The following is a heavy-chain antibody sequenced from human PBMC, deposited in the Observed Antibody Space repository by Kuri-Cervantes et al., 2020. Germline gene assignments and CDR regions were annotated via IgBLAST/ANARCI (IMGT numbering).Heavy chain of an antibody. CDR1: GFSFSIYS. Sequence: GESLKISCAATGFSFSIYSMNWVRQAPGKGLEWVVVMSYDGTNKYYADSVKGRFTISRDNSKSTLYLQMNSLRPEDTAVYYCARGSSGYYSPLDYWGQGTLVTVSS. V-gene: IGHV3-30*03. J-gene: IGHJ4*02. CDR2: MSYDGTNK. D-gene: IGHD3-22*01. CDR3: ARGSSGYYSPLDY.